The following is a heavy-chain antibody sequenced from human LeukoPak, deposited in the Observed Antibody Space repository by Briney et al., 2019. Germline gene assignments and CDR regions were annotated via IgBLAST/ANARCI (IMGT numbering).Heavy chain of an antibody. CDR2: ISSSSSTI. CDR1: GFTFSSYS. Sequence: GGSLRLSCAASGFTFSSYSMNWVRQAPGKGLEWVSYISSSSSTIYYADSVKGRFTISRDNSKNTLYLQMNSLRAEDTAVYYCASSPAVGAFDYWGQGTLVTVSS. V-gene: IGHV3-48*01. D-gene: IGHD1-26*01. CDR3: ASSPAVGAFDY. J-gene: IGHJ4*02.